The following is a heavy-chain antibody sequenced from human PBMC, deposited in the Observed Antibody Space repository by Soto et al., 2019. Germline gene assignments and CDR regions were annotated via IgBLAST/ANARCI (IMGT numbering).Heavy chain of an antibody. J-gene: IGHJ4*02. D-gene: IGHD3-9*01. Sequence: QVQLQESGPGLVKPSETLSLTCTVSGASISGYHWSWIRQPPGKGLECLGYISYSGATNYNPSLKSRVTMSKDTSKNQFSLQLNSVTAADTAVYYCARGFAIDWYTYYFDYWGQGPLVTVSS. CDR3: ARGFAIDWYTYYFDY. V-gene: IGHV4-59*08. CDR2: ISYSGAT. CDR1: GASISGYH.